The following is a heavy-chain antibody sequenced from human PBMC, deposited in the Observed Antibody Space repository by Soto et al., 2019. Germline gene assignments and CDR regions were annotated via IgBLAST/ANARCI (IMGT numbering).Heavy chain of an antibody. CDR3: ARGGSGSYYFDY. V-gene: IGHV3-64*01. CDR2: ISSNGGST. CDR1: GFTFSSSA. D-gene: IGHD1-26*01. Sequence: PGGSLRLSCAASGFTFSSSAMHWVRQAPGKGLEYVSAISSNGGSTYYANSVKGRFTISRDNSKNTLYLQMGSLRAEDMAVYYCARGGSGSYYFDYWGQGTLVTVSS. J-gene: IGHJ4*02.